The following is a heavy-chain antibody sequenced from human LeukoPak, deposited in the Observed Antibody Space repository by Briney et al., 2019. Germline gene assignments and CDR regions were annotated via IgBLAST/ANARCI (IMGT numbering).Heavy chain of an antibody. V-gene: IGHV4-30-4*01. CDR3: ARLYYDILTGYLEGAFDI. Sequence: SETLSLTCTVPGGSISSGDYYWSWIRQPPGTGLEWIGYIYYSGSTYYNPSLKSRFTIPVDTSKNRFSLKLSCVTAADTAVYYCARLYYDILTGYLEGAFDIWGQGKMVTVSS. D-gene: IGHD3-9*01. CDR2: IYYSGST. J-gene: IGHJ3*02. CDR1: GGSISSGDYY.